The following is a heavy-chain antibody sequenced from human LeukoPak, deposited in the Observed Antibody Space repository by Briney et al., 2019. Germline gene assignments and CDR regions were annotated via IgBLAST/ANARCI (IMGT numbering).Heavy chain of an antibody. CDR3: ARDLRNGRYYDSSGYYDY. CDR1: GYTFTSYG. CDR2: ISAYNGNT. D-gene: IGHD3-22*01. Sequence: GASVKVSCKASGYTFTSYGISWVRQAPGQGLEWMGWISAYNGNTNYAQKLQGRVTMTTDTSTSTAYMELRSLRSDDTAVYYCARDLRNGRYYDSSGYYDYWGQGTLVTVSS. J-gene: IGHJ4*02. V-gene: IGHV1-18*01.